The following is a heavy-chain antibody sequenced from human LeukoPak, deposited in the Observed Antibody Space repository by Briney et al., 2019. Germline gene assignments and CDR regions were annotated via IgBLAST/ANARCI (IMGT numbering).Heavy chain of an antibody. D-gene: IGHD3-10*01. CDR3: AREDYGSGSYSL. CDR1: GGSISSGDYY. Sequence: SETLSLTCTVSGGSISSGDYYWSWIRQPPGKGLEWIGYIYYSGSTYYNPSLKSRVTISVDTSKNQFSLKLSSVTAADTAVYYCAREDYGSGSYSLWGQGTLVTVSS. J-gene: IGHJ4*02. V-gene: IGHV4-30-4*01. CDR2: IYYSGST.